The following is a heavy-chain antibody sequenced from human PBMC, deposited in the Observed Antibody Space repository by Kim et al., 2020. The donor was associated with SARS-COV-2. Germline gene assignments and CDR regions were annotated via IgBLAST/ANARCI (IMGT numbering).Heavy chain of an antibody. D-gene: IGHD3-10*01. CDR1: GGPISSGGYY. CDR3: ARGIGFGELLGFDY. Sequence: SETLSLTCTVSGGPISSGGYYWSWIRQHPGKGLEWIGYIYYSGSTYYNPSLKSRVTISVDTSKNQFSLKLSSVTASDTAVYYCARGIGFGELLGFDYWGQGTLVTVSS. V-gene: IGHV4-31*03. CDR2: IYYSGST. J-gene: IGHJ4*02.